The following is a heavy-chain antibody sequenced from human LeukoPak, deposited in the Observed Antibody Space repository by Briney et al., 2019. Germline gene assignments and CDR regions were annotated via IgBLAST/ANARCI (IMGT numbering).Heavy chain of an antibody. J-gene: IGHJ4*02. D-gene: IGHD3-10*01. Sequence: SETLSLTCAVSGGSISSGDYSWSWIRQPPGKGLEWIGYIYYSGSTYYNPSLKSRVTISVDTSKNQFSLKLSSVTAADTAVYYCARVHTGIFDYWGQGTLVTVSS. CDR2: IYYSGST. CDR1: GGSISSGDYS. V-gene: IGHV4-30-4*07. CDR3: ARVHTGIFDY.